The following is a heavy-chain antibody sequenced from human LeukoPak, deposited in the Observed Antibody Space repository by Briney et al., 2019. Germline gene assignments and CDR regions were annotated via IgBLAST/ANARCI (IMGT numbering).Heavy chain of an antibody. J-gene: IGHJ4*02. Sequence: ASVKVSCKASGYIFTNYGMSWVRQAPGQGLEWMGWINTNNGNTNYAQKLQGRVTMTTDTSTSTAYMELRSLRSDDTAVYYCARDREVWLRPRRRYYFHYWGQGTLVTVSS. CDR1: GYIFTNYG. CDR2: INTNNGNT. V-gene: IGHV1-18*01. CDR3: ARDREVWLRPRRRYYFHY. D-gene: IGHD5-12*01.